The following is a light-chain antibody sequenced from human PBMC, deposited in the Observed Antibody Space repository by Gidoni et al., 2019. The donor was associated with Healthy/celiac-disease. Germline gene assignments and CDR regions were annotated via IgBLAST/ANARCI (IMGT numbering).Light chain of an antibody. Sequence: IVLTQCPGTLSLSQGERATLSCRASQSVSSSYLAWYQQKPGEAPRLLIYGASSRATGNPDRFSGSGSGTDFTLTISILEPEDLAVYYCQQYGSSPQNTFGQGTKLEIK. V-gene: IGKV3-20*01. CDR3: QQYGSSPQNT. CDR2: GAS. CDR1: QSVSSSY. J-gene: IGKJ2*01.